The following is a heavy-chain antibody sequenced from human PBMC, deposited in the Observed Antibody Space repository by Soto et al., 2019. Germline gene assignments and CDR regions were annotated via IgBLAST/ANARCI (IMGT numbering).Heavy chain of an antibody. V-gene: IGHV4-34*01. CDR2: INHSGST. CDR1: GGSFSGYY. CDR3: ARGRYFNWLFKVWFDP. D-gene: IGHD3-9*01. J-gene: IGHJ5*02. Sequence: QVQLQQWGAGLLKPSETLSLTCAVYGGSFSGYYWSWIRQPPGKGLEWIGEINHSGSTNYNPSLKRLVTIPVDTSKNQFSLKLSSVTAADTAVYYCARGRYFNWLFKVWFDPWGQGTLVTVSS.